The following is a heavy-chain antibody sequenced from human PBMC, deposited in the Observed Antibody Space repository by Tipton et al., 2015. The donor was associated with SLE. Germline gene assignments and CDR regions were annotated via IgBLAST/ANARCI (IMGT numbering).Heavy chain of an antibody. D-gene: IGHD6-19*01. V-gene: IGHV4-34*01. CDR1: GGSFSGYY. CDR2: INHIGRT. CDR3: ARGPEQWLVNPHYSDY. Sequence: TLSLTCAVYGGSFSGYYWSWIRQAPGKGLEWIGEINHIGRTNYNPSLKSRVTISVDTSKNQFSLKLSSVTAADTAVYYCARGPEQWLVNPHYSDYWGQGTLVTVSS. J-gene: IGHJ4*02.